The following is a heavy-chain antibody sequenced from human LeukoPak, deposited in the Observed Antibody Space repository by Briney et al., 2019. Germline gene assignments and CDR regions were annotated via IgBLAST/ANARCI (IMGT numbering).Heavy chain of an antibody. D-gene: IGHD2-2*01. J-gene: IGHJ4*02. CDR2: ISGSGGST. V-gene: IGHV3-23*01. CDR3: ATELYRALIVVGSDGMGY. CDR1: GFAFSSYA. Sequence: PGGSLRLSCAASGFAFSSYAMSWVRQAPGKGLEWVSAISGSGGSTYYADSVKGRFTISRDNSKNTLYLQMNSLRAEDTAVYYCATELYRALIVVGSDGMGYWGQGTLVTVSS.